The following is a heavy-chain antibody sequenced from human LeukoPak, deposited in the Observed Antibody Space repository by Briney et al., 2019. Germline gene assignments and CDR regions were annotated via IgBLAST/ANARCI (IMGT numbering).Heavy chain of an antibody. Sequence: SETLSLTCAVYGGSFSGYYWSWIRQPPGKGLEWIGEINHSGSTNYNPSLKSRVTISVDTSKNQFSLKLSSVTAADTAAYYCAGNPRRLWFGELLSFYYYYGMDVWGQGTTVTVSS. J-gene: IGHJ6*02. CDR2: INHSGST. CDR3: AGNPRRLWFGELLSFYYYYGMDV. V-gene: IGHV4-34*01. D-gene: IGHD3-10*01. CDR1: GGSFSGYY.